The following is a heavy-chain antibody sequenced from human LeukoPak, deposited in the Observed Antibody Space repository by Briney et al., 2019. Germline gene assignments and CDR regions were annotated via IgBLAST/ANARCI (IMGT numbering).Heavy chain of an antibody. V-gene: IGHV1-46*01. CDR1: GYTFTSYY. CDR2: INPSGGST. CDR3: ARVKQQLDHYYYYGMDV. D-gene: IGHD6-13*01. Sequence: GASVTVSCKASGYTFTSYYMHWVRQAPGQGLEWMGLINPSGGSTSYAQKFQGRVTITRDTSTSTVYMELSSLRSEDTAVYYCARVKQQLDHYYYYGMDVWGQGTTVTVSS. J-gene: IGHJ6*02.